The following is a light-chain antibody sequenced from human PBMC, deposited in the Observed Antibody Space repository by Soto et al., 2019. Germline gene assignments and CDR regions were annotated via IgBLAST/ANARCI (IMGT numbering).Light chain of an antibody. V-gene: IGKV3-11*01. J-gene: IGKJ4*02. CDR1: QSFNSIY. Sequence: VWSQSPGTLSLSERVRATLSCRASQSFNSIYLAWYQQKPGQAPRLLIYGASNRATGTPARFSGGGSGTDFTLTISNVEAEDFAVYYCQQRSYWPRTFGGGTKVDIK. CDR3: QQRSYWPRT. CDR2: GAS.